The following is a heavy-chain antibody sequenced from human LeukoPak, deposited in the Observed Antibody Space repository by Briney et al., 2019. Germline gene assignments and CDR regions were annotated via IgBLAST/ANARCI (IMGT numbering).Heavy chain of an antibody. CDR1: GGTFSSYT. Sequence: SVKVSCKASGGTFSSYTISWVRQAPGQGLEWMGRIIPILGIANYAQKFHGRVTITADKSTSTAYMELSSLRSEDTAVYYCARSPEIYGDYLFDYWGQGTLVTVSS. D-gene: IGHD4-17*01. V-gene: IGHV1-69*02. CDR2: IIPILGIA. CDR3: ARSPEIYGDYLFDY. J-gene: IGHJ4*02.